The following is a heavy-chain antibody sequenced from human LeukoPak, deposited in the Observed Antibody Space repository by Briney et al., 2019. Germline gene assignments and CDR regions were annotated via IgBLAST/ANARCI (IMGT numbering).Heavy chain of an antibody. CDR3: ARPTYSGSYYIFDY. D-gene: IGHD1-26*01. CDR1: GFTFSNSW. CDR2: IKPDGSGD. V-gene: IGHV3-7*01. J-gene: IGHJ4*02. Sequence: GGSLRLSCAASGFTFSNSWMSWVRQAPGKGLEWVANIKPDGSGDYYVDSVKGRFTISRDNARNSLYLQVNSLRAEDTAVYYCARPTYSGSYYIFDYWGQGTLVTVSS.